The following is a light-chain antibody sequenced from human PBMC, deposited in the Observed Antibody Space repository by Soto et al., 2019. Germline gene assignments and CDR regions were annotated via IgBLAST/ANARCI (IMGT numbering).Light chain of an antibody. CDR1: QSVSSSY. Sequence: EIVLTQSPGTLSLSPGDRDTLSCRAIQSVSSSYLAWYQQNPGQAPRLLIYGASSRATGIPDRFSGSGSGTDFTLTISRLEPEDLAVYYCQQYGSSPPWTFGQGTKVDIK. V-gene: IGKV3-20*01. CDR3: QQYGSSPPWT. CDR2: GAS. J-gene: IGKJ1*01.